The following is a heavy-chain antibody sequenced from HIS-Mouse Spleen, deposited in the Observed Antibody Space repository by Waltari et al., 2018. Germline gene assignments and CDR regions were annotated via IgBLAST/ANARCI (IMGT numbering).Heavy chain of an antibody. CDR3: EKASSGWLDY. D-gene: IGHD6-19*01. J-gene: IGHJ4*02. CDR2: ISYDGSNK. Sequence: QVQLVESGGGVVQPGRSPSPSCPAAGFTFSSYGMHWVRQAPGKGVDWLAVISYDGSNKYYADSVKGRFTISRDNSKNTLYLQMNSLRAEDTAVYYCEKASSGWLDYWGQGTLVTVSS. V-gene: IGHV3-30*18. CDR1: GFTFSSYG.